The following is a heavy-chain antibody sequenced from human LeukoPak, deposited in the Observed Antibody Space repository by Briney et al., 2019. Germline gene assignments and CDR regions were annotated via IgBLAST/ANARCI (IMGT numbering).Heavy chain of an antibody. J-gene: IGHJ4*02. Sequence: GGSLRLSCAASGFTFSRYGMHWVRQAPGKGLEWVAVISYDGSNKYYADSVKGRFTISRDNSKNTLYLQMNSLRAEDTAVYYCAKDVGLYYFDYWGQGTLVTVSS. V-gene: IGHV3-30*18. CDR1: GFTFSRYG. D-gene: IGHD2-15*01. CDR3: AKDVGLYYFDY. CDR2: ISYDGSNK.